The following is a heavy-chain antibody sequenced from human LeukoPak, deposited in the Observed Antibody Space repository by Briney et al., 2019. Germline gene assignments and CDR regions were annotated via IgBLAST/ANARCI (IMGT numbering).Heavy chain of an antibody. V-gene: IGHV1-2*04. CDR1: GGTFSSYA. D-gene: IGHD3-10*01. CDR2: INPNSGGT. CDR3: ARELLWFGEPYYYYGMDV. Sequence: ASVKVSCKASGGTFSSYAISWVRQAPGQGLEWMGWINPNSGGTNYAQKFQGWVTMTRDTSISTAYMELSRLRSDDTAVYYCARELLWFGEPYYYYGMDVWGQGTTVTVSS. J-gene: IGHJ6*02.